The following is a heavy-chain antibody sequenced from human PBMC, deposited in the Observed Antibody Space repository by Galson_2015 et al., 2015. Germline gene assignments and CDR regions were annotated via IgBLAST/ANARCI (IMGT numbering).Heavy chain of an antibody. CDR2: GWYEGSKQ. CDR3: ARDPRYSSSWTDAFDI. V-gene: IGHV3-33*01. J-gene: IGHJ3*02. Sequence: SLRLSCAASGFIFNNYGMHWVRQAPGKGLERGAVGWYEGSKQYYADCVKGRSTLSRDNAKNSLYLQMNSLRDEDTAVYYCARDPRYSSSWTDAFDIWGQGTMVTVSS. D-gene: IGHD6-13*01. CDR1: GFIFNNYG.